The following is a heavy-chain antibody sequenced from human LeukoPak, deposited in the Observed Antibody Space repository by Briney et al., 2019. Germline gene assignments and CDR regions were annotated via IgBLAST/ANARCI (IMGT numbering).Heavy chain of an antibody. J-gene: IGHJ6*02. D-gene: IGHD5-12*01. CDR1: GFTFSSYA. CDR2: LSGSGGST. Sequence: GGSLRLSCTASGFTFSSYAMSWVRQAPGKGLEWVSTLSGSGGSTYYADSVRGRFTVSRDNSKNTLYLQMNSLRDDDTAVYYCAKANDNGGYEVLGNYYYGMDVWGQGTTVSVS. CDR3: AKANDNGGYEVLGNYYYGMDV. V-gene: IGHV3-23*01.